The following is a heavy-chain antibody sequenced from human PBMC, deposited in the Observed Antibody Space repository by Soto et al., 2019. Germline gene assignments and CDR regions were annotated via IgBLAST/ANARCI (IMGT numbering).Heavy chain of an antibody. Sequence: DVQLVESGGGLVQPGRSLRLSCAASGFTFDDYAMHWVRQAPGKGLEWVSGISWNSGSIGYADSVKGRFTISRDNAKNSLYLHMNGLRAEDTALYYCAKEGVLKYFDLWGRGTLVTVSS. CDR2: ISWNSGSI. CDR1: GFTFDDYA. J-gene: IGHJ2*01. V-gene: IGHV3-9*01. CDR3: AKEGVLKYFDL. D-gene: IGHD2-15*01.